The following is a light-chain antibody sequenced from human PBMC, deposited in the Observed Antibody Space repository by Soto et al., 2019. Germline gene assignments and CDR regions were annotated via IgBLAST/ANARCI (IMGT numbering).Light chain of an antibody. CDR2: GAS. CDR3: QRYGGPSWT. CDR1: QSINNN. Sequence: EVVMTQSPATLSVSPGERATLSCRASQSINNNLAWYQRTPGQAPRLLIYGASTRATGIPDRFSGSGSGTDFTLTISRLEPEDFAVYYCQRYGGPSWTFGQGTKVDI. V-gene: IGKV3-15*01. J-gene: IGKJ1*01.